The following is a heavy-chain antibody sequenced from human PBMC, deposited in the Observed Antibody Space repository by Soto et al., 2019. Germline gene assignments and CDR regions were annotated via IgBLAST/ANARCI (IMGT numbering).Heavy chain of an antibody. V-gene: IGHV2-5*02. Sequence: SGPTLVNPTQTLTLTCTFSGFSVSSSEVGVGWIRQPPGRALEWLALIYWDDDKRYSPSLKSRLTITKDTSKNQVVLTMTNMDPVDTGTYYFAQRRSYSDSRGYFNFFDPWGQGVLVIVSS. CDR3: AQRRSYSDSRGYFNFFDP. CDR1: GFSVSSSEVG. J-gene: IGHJ5*02. CDR2: IYWDDDK. D-gene: IGHD3-22*01.